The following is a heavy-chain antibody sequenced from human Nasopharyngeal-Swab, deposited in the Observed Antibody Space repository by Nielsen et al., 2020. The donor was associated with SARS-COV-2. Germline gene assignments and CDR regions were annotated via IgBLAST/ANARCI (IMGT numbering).Heavy chain of an antibody. J-gene: IGHJ5*02. CDR2: ISSGSSYI. V-gene: IGHV3-21*04. D-gene: IGHD6-13*01. CDR1: GFTFSSYT. Sequence: GESLKISCAASGFTFSSYTMNWVRQAPGKGLEWVSSISSGSSYIYYADSVKGRFTISRDNAKNSLYLQMNSLRAEDTAVYYCAKEYSSSWYRTWFDPWGQGTLVTVSS. CDR3: AKEYSSSWYRTWFDP.